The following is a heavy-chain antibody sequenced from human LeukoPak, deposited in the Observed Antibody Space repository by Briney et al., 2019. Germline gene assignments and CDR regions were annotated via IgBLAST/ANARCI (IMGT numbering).Heavy chain of an antibody. D-gene: IGHD3-22*01. J-gene: IGHJ4*02. Sequence: GSSVKVSCKASGGTFSSYAISWVRQAPGHGLDWIGRIIPILGIANYAQKFQGRVTITADKSTSTAYMELSSLRSEDTAVYYCARASGYYDSSGYYYGFDYWGQGTLVTVSS. CDR3: ARASGYYDSSGYYYGFDY. V-gene: IGHV1-69*04. CDR1: GGTFSSYA. CDR2: IIPILGIA.